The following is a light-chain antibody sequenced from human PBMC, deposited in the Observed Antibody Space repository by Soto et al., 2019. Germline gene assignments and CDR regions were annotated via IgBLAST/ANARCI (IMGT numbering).Light chain of an antibody. CDR2: YTS. V-gene: IGKV3-11*01. Sequence: EIVLTQSPATLSSSPGETATLSCRASQYVGTRLAWYQHKPGQAPRLLIYYTSNRATGIPARFSGSGSGTDFTLTINSLAPEDFAIYYRHQRQSWPRTFGQGTKVDNK. CDR1: QYVGTR. J-gene: IGKJ1*01. CDR3: HQRQSWPRT.